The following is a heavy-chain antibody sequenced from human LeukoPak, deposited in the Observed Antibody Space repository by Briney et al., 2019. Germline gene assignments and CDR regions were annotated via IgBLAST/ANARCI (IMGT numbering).Heavy chain of an antibody. V-gene: IGHV1-69*13. CDR1: GYTFTSYG. D-gene: IGHD3-3*01. Sequence: SVKVSCKASGYTFTSYGISWVRQAPGQGLEWMGGIIPIFGTANYAQKFQGRVTITADESTSTAYMELSSLRSEDTAVYYCARESITIFGVVIENYYYYGMDVWGQGTTVTVSS. J-gene: IGHJ6*02. CDR2: IIPIFGTA. CDR3: ARESITIFGVVIENYYYYGMDV.